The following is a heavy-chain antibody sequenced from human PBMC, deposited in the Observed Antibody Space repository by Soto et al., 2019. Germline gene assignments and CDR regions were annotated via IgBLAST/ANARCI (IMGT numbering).Heavy chain of an antibody. CDR3: AKDESRVVVPDNWFDS. Sequence: EVQLLESGGGLVQPGGSLRLSCAASGLTFSSNAMSWVRQAPGKGLEWVSGISDSGGRTYYADSVKGRFTISRDNSKNKLYLQMNSLRAEDTAVYYCAKDESRVVVPDNWFDSWGQGTLVTVSS. V-gene: IGHV3-23*01. D-gene: IGHD3-22*01. CDR2: ISDSGGRT. J-gene: IGHJ5*01. CDR1: GLTFSSNA.